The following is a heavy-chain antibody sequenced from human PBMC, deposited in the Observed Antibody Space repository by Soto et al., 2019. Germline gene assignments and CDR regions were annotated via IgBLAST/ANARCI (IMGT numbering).Heavy chain of an antibody. J-gene: IGHJ4*02. CDR2: INPSGGST. CDR3: ARGGGVYYDSSGHFDY. Sequence: ASVKVSCKASGYTFTSYYMHWVRQAPGQGLEWMGIINPSGGSTSYAQKFQGRVTMTRDTSTSTVYVELSSLRSEDTAVYYCARGGGVYYDSSGHFDYWGQGTLVTVSS. CDR1: GYTFTSYY. D-gene: IGHD3-22*01. V-gene: IGHV1-46*01.